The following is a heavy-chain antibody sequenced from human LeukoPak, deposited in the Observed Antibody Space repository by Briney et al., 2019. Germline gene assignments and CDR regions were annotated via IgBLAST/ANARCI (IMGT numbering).Heavy chain of an antibody. CDR3: ANAPITPKTID. J-gene: IGHJ4*02. CDR1: GFTFSSYW. D-gene: IGHD3-9*01. Sequence: QPGGSLRLSCAASGFTFSSYWMHWVRQAPGKGLVWVSRINSDGSSTYYADSVKGRFTISRDNSKNTLYLQMNSLRAEDTAVYYCANAPITPKTIDWGQGTLVTVSS. V-gene: IGHV3-74*01. CDR2: INSDGSST.